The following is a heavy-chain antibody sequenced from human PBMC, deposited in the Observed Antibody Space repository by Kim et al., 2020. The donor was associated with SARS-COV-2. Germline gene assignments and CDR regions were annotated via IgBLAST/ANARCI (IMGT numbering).Heavy chain of an antibody. CDR1: GFTISSYG. CDR2: IWYDGSNK. J-gene: IGHJ4*02. Sequence: GGSLRLSCAASGFTISSYGMHWVRQAPGKGLEWVAVIWYDGSNKYYADSVKGRFTISRDNSKNTLYLQMNSLRAEDTAVYYCAREAISSGWSNYYFDYWGQGTLVTVSS. CDR3: AREAISSGWSNYYFDY. V-gene: IGHV3-33*01. D-gene: IGHD6-19*01.